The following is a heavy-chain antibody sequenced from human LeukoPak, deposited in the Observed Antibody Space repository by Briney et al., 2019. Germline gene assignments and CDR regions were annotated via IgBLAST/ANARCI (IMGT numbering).Heavy chain of an antibody. CDR3: ARAGVWYYYGSGTQWGAFDI. Sequence: ASVKVSCKASGDTFTGYYMHWVRQAPGQGLEWMGWINPNSGGTNYAQKFQGRVTMTRDTSISTAYMELSRLRSDDTAVYYYARAGVWYYYGSGTQWGAFDIWGQGTMVTVSS. J-gene: IGHJ3*02. CDR1: GDTFTGYY. D-gene: IGHD3-10*01. CDR2: INPNSGGT. V-gene: IGHV1-2*02.